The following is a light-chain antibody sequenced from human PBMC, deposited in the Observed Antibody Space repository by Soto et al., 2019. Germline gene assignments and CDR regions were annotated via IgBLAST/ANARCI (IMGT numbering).Light chain of an antibody. CDR1: QSISNW. V-gene: IGKV1-5*03. Sequence: DIQMTQSPSTLSASVGDRVTITCRASQSISNWLAWHQQKPGKAPKLLIYKASSLESGVPSRFSGSGSGTEFTLTISSLQPDDFATYYCQQYNNYPNTFGQGTRLEIK. CDR3: QQYNNYPNT. J-gene: IGKJ5*01. CDR2: KAS.